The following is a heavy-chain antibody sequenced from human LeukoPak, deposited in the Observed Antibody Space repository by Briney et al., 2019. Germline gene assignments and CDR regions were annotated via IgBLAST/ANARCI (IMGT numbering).Heavy chain of an antibody. CDR1: GFTFSSYS. V-gene: IGHV3-48*01. D-gene: IGHD3-3*01. CDR2: ISSSSSTI. Sequence: PGGSLRLSCAASGFTFSSYSMNWVRQAPGKGLEWVSYISSSSSTIYYADSVKGRFTISRDNAKNSLYLQMNSLRAEDTAVYYCARDLPDFYDFWSGYYSALDYWGQGTLVTVSS. CDR3: ARDLPDFYDFWSGYYSALDY. J-gene: IGHJ4*02.